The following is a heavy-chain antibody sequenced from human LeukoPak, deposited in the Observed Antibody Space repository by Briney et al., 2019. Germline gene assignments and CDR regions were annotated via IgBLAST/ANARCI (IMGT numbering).Heavy chain of an antibody. CDR3: ARDGVITMIVVVAFDI. J-gene: IGHJ3*02. CDR1: GFTFSSYG. V-gene: IGHV3-30*02. Sequence: GGSLRLSCAASGFTFSSYGMHWVRQAPGKGLEWVAFIRYDGSNKYYADSVKGRFTISRDNAKNSLYLQMNSLRAEDTAVYYCARDGVITMIVVVAFDIWGQGTMVTVSS. CDR2: IRYDGSNK. D-gene: IGHD3-22*01.